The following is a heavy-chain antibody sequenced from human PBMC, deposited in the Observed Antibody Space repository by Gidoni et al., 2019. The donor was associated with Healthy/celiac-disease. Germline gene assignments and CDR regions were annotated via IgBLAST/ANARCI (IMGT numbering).Heavy chain of an antibody. CDR2: ISYDGSNK. Sequence: QVQLVESGGGVVQPGRSLRLSCAASGFTFRSYGMHWVRQAPGKGLEWVAVISYDGSNKYYADSVKGRFTISRDNSKNTLYLQMNSLRAEDTAVYYCAKDFYRYFDWLRKPREAEGYYYYGMDVWGQGTTVTVSS. D-gene: IGHD3-9*01. CDR3: AKDFYRYFDWLRKPREAEGYYYYGMDV. V-gene: IGHV3-30*18. J-gene: IGHJ6*02. CDR1: GFTFRSYG.